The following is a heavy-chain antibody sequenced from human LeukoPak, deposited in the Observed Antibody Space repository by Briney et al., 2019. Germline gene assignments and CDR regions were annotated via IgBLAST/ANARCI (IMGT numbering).Heavy chain of an antibody. CDR1: GGSISSSRYY. CDR3: ASHLWFGELNWFDP. Sequence: SETLSLTCTVSGGSISSSRYYWGWIRQPPGKGLEWIGSIYYDGNTYFNPSLKSRLTISVDTSKNQFSLTLSSVTAADTAVYYCASHLWFGELNWFDPWGQGTLVTVSS. D-gene: IGHD3-10*01. V-gene: IGHV4-39*01. J-gene: IGHJ5*02. CDR2: IYYDGNT.